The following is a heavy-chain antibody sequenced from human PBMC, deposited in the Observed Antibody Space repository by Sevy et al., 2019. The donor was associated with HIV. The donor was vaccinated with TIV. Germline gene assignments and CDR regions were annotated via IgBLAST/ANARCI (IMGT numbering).Heavy chain of an antibody. CDR1: GFTFSSYA. D-gene: IGHD2-8*02. CDR3: AKSLVVFDGFDI. Sequence: GGSLRLSCAASGFTFSSYAMSWVRQAPGKGLEWVSGMSGSGAIVYYADSVKGRFTISRDNPKNTLYLQMSSLRAEDTALYCCAKSLVVFDGFDIWGQGTRVTVSS. V-gene: IGHV3-23*01. J-gene: IGHJ3*02. CDR2: MSGSGAIV.